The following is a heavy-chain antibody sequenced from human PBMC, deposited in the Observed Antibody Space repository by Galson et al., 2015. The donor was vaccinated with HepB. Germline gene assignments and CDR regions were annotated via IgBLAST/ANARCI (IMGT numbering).Heavy chain of an antibody. CDR2: INPNSGGT. D-gene: IGHD6-19*01. V-gene: IGHV1-2*04. CDR1: GYTFTGYY. J-gene: IGHJ4*02. CDR3: ATSGTYSSGWYDY. Sequence: SVKVSCKASGYTFTGYYMHWVRQAPGQGLEWMGWINPNSGGTNYAQKFQGWVTMTRDTSISTAYMEPSRLRSDDTAVYYCATSGTYSSGWYDYWGQGTLVTVSS.